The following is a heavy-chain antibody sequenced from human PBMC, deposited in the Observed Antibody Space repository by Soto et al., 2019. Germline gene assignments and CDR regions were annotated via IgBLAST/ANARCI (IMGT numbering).Heavy chain of an antibody. D-gene: IGHD2-15*01. J-gene: IGHJ4*02. CDR1: GYAFSSYG. V-gene: IGHV1-18*01. Sequence: SVKVSLKASGYAFSSYGISWVRQAPGQGLEWMGWISAYNGNTNYAQKLQGRVTMTTDTSTSTTYMELRSLRSDDTAVYYCARAPHRSSVVVADNEGYWGQGTLVTVSS. CDR3: ARAPHRSSVVVADNEGY. CDR2: ISAYNGNT.